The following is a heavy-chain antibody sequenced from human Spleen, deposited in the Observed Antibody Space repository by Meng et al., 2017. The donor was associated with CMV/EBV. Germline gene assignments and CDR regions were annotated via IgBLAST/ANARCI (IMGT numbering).Heavy chain of an antibody. CDR2: ISSSSGYI. J-gene: IGHJ4*02. CDR3: ARDRVPEPPLEWPQLWGENF. Sequence: GGSLRLSCAASGFTFSSNGIYWVRQAPGKGPEWVSSISSSSGYIYYADSVKGRFTISRDNAKNSLFLQMRSLRAEDTAVYYCARDRVPEPPLEWPQLWGENFWGQGALVTVSS. CDR1: GFTFSSNG. D-gene: IGHD3-3*01. V-gene: IGHV3-21*01.